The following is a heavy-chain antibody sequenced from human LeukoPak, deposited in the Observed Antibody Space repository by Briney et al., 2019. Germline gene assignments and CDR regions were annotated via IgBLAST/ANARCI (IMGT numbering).Heavy chain of an antibody. J-gene: IGHJ6*03. Sequence: ASVKVSCKASGYSFSTFDINWVRQAPGQGLEWMGWMNPNTGKTGYAQKLQGRVTIIGNSSRSTVDMELSSLTTDDTAVYYCARGPLTGEHYHYYMDVWGKGTTVTVSS. CDR1: GYSFSTFD. V-gene: IGHV1-8*03. D-gene: IGHD7-27*01. CDR2: MNPNTGKT. CDR3: ARGPLTGEHYHYYMDV.